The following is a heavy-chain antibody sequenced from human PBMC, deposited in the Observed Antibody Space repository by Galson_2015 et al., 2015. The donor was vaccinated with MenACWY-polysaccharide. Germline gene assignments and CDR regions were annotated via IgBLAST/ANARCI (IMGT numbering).Heavy chain of an antibody. Sequence: SLRLSCAVSGFTISNYWMYWVRQAPGKGLEWVANIKQGGSEKNYVGSVKGRFTISRDNAKNTLYLQMNSLRVEDTAVYYCARILYYWGQGTLVTVSP. CDR3: ARILYY. CDR2: IKQGGSEK. V-gene: IGHV3-7*01. CDR1: GFTISNYW. J-gene: IGHJ4*02.